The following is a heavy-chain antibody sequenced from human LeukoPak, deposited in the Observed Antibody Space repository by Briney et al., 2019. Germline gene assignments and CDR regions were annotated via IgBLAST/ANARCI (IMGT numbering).Heavy chain of an antibody. J-gene: IGHJ2*01. D-gene: IGHD3-22*01. CDR2: INHSGST. V-gene: IGHV4-34*01. Sequence: PSETLSLTCAVCGGSFSGYYWSWIRQPPGKGLEWIGEINHSGSTNYNPSLKSRVTISVDTSKNQFSLKLSSVTAADTAVYYCARCITMIADDWYFDLWGRGTLVTVSS. CDR3: ARCITMIADDWYFDL. CDR1: GGSFSGYY.